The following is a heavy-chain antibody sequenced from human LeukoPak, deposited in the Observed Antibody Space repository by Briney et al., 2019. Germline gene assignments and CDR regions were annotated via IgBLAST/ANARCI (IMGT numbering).Heavy chain of an antibody. CDR1: GYTFTGYY. V-gene: IGHV1-2*02. CDR3: ARVDTAMGAFDY. Sequence: ASVKVFCKASGYTFTGYYMHWVRQAPGQGLEWMGWINPNSGGTNYAQKFLGRVTMTRDTSISTAYMELSRLRSDDTAVYYCARVDTAMGAFDYWGQGTLVTVSS. D-gene: IGHD5-18*01. J-gene: IGHJ4*02. CDR2: INPNSGGT.